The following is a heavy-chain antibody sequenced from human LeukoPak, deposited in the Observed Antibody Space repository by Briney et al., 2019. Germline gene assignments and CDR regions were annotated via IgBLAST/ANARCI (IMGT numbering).Heavy chain of an antibody. Sequence: SGESLRLSCVASGLSLSGQWMNWVRQAPGKGLEWVANIKHDGSEEYYVDSVKGRFTISRDDGRNSVSLQMNSVRAEDTAVYYCGYTNNFYHWGQGTLVVVSS. CDR1: GLSLSGQW. J-gene: IGHJ4*02. D-gene: IGHD3-16*02. V-gene: IGHV3-7*01. CDR3: GYTNNFYH. CDR2: IKHDGSEE.